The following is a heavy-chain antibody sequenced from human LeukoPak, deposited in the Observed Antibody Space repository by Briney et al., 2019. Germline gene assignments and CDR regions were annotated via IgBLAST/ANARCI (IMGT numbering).Heavy chain of an antibody. D-gene: IGHD4-23*01. CDR3: ARYYGGNSSLDY. Sequence: GASVKVSCKASGGTFSSYTISWVRQAPGQGLEWMGRIIPILGIANSAQKFQGRVTITADKSTSTAYMELSSLRSEDTAVYYCARYYGGNSSLDYWGQGTLVTVSS. CDR2: IIPILGIA. J-gene: IGHJ4*02. V-gene: IGHV1-69*02. CDR1: GGTFSSYT.